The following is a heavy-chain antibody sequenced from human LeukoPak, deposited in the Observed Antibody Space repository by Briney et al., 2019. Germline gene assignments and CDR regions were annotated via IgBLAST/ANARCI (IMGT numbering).Heavy chain of an antibody. CDR2: IKKDGIEK. J-gene: IGHJ4*02. CDR3: ARGRYSSRSGGYYFDI. D-gene: IGHD2-2*01. CDR1: GFTLSSDW. Sequence: GGSLRLSCVVSGFTLSSDWMSWVRQAPGKGLEWVANIKKDGIEKYYVESVRGRFTISRDNAKNSLYLQMNSLRAEDTAVYYCARGRYSSRSGGYYFDIWGQGTLVTVSS. V-gene: IGHV3-7*01.